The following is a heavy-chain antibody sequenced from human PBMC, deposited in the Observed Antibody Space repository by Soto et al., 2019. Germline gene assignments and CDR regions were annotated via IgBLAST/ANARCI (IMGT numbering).Heavy chain of an antibody. CDR3: ARDHDVWTGYFFDN. V-gene: IGHV1-18*01. CDR2: VSGYHGDPKT. CDR1: GYIFTNYG. J-gene: IGHJ4*02. D-gene: IGHD3-3*01. Sequence: QVQLLQSGAEVRKPGASVKVSCKASGYIFTNYGISWVRQAPGQGPEWMGWVSGYHGDPKTHCSQKFQGRRTLTTDIATAAACMELTSLTSDVTAVYNCARDHDVWTGYFFDNWGRGALVTVSS.